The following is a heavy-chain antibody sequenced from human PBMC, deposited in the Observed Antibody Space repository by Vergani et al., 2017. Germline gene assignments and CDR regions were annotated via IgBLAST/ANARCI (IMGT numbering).Heavy chain of an antibody. CDR2: VDAEDGEP. V-gene: IGHV1-24*01. Sequence: QVQLVQSGAEVKKPGASVKVSCKVSGYTLTELSMHWVRQAPGKGLEWMGGVDAEDGEPIYAQKFQGRVTMTEDTSTDTAYMEMSSLRSEDTSVYYCASAAALDYGMDVWGQGTTVTVSS. CDR3: ASAAALDYGMDV. J-gene: IGHJ6*02. CDR1: GYTLTELS. D-gene: IGHD6-13*01.